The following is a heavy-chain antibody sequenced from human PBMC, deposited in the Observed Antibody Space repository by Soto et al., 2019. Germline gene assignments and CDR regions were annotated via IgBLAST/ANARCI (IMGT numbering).Heavy chain of an antibody. Sequence: QVQLVESGGGVVQPGRSLRLSCAASGFTFSSYGMHWVRQAPGKGLEWVALIWYDGSNEYYVDSVKGRFTISRDNSKNTLFLQMNSLRAEDTAMYYCAREEYSSGTGYLHHWGQGTLVIVSS. CDR1: GFTFSSYG. V-gene: IGHV3-33*01. CDR2: IWYDGSNE. D-gene: IGHD6-19*01. J-gene: IGHJ1*01. CDR3: AREEYSSGTGYLHH.